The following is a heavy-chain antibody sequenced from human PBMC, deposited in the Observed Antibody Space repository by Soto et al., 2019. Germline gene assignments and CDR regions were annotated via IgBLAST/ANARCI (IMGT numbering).Heavy chain of an antibody. Sequence: PGGSLRLSCAGSGFTFGDSYMSWIRQAPGKGLEWLSYISPGSRYPAYADSVKGRFTISRDNAKNSVFLQMHSLRDEDTAVYYCARDFGYDDVWGQGTTVTVSS. CDR3: ARDFGYDDV. CDR1: GFTFGDSY. V-gene: IGHV3-11*06. CDR2: ISPGSRYP. J-gene: IGHJ6*02. D-gene: IGHD3-22*01.